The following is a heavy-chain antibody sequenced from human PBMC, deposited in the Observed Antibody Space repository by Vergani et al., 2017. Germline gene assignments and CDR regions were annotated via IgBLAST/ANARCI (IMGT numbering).Heavy chain of an antibody. V-gene: IGHV4-39*01. Sequence: QVQLQESGPGLVKPSETLSFTCTVSGDSVISTDYHWGWIRQPPGKGLEWIGSMDYSGSTSYNPSLESRISISFETPKNQFSLRLTSVTAADTAVYYCARGSXLGGSCYKPLFDYWGQGILVTVSS. CDR1: GDSVISTDYH. CDR2: MDYSGST. CDR3: ARGSXLGGSCYKPLFDY. J-gene: IGHJ4*02. D-gene: IGHD2-15*01.